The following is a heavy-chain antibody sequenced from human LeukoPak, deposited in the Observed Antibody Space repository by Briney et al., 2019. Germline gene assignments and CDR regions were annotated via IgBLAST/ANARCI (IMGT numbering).Heavy chain of an antibody. D-gene: IGHD2-2*01. V-gene: IGHV3-23*01. CDR2: ISGSGGST. J-gene: IGHJ4*02. CDR1: GFTFSSYW. CDR3: AKEYCSSTSCYFDYFDY. Sequence: GGSLRLSCAASGFTFSSYWMSWVRQAPGKGLEWVSAISGSGGSTYYADSVKGRFTISRDNSKNTLYLQMNSLRAEDTAVYYCAKEYCSSTSCYFDYFDYWGQGTLVTVSS.